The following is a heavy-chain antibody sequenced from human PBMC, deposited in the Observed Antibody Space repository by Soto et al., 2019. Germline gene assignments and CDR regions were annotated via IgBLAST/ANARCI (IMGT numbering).Heavy chain of an antibody. J-gene: IGHJ3*02. V-gene: IGHV3-23*01. CDR2: ISGSDGST. D-gene: IGHD6-19*01. CDR1: GFIFSDYA. Sequence: EVQLLESGGGLVQPGGSLRLSCAASGFIFSDYAMKWVRQAPGKGLECVSAISGSDGSTYFADSVNGRFTISRDNSKSTLYLLMNSLRAEDTAVYYCAKDQTTEVAGYFSHIWGQGTMVTVSS. CDR3: AKDQTTEVAGYFSHI.